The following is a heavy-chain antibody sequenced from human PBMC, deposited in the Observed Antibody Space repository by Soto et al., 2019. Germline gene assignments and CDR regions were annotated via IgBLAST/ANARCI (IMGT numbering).Heavy chain of an antibody. J-gene: IGHJ4*02. CDR1: GYSFTAYW. CDR3: TRRASSSFYHFAF. CDR2: IDPSDSYV. Sequence: GESLKISCQASGYSFTAYWITWVRQMPGKGLEWMATIDPSDSYVDYSPSFRGHVTFSVDRSITTVYLQWNSLKASDSAMYFCTRRASSSFYHFAFWGQGAPVTVSS. V-gene: IGHV5-10-1*01. D-gene: IGHD2-2*01.